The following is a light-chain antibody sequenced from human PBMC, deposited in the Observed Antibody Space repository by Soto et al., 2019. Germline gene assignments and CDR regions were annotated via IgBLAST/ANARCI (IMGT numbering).Light chain of an antibody. CDR1: QGVKSN. J-gene: IGKJ1*01. CDR2: GAS. CDR3: QEYNNWPPTWT. V-gene: IGKV3-15*01. Sequence: ETVMTQSPATLSVSPGERATLSCRASQGVKSNLAWYQQKPGQAPRLLIFGASTRATAIPARFSGSGSGTEFTLTIDSLQSEDFGVYFCQEYNNWPPTWTFGQGTKVDIK.